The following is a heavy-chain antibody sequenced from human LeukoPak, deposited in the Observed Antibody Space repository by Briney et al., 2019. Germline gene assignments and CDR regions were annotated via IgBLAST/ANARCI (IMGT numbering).Heavy chain of an antibody. J-gene: IGHJ4*02. CDR2: ISGSGGST. D-gene: IGHD3-10*01. CDR3: AKVRAPMVRGVIHQQNFDY. Sequence: GGSLRLSCAASGFTFSSYAMSWVRQAPGKGLEWVSAISGSGGSTYYADFVKGRFTISRDNSKNTLHLQINTLRAEDTAVYYCAKVRAPMVRGVIHQQNFDYWGQGTLVTVSS. V-gene: IGHV3-23*01. CDR1: GFTFSSYA.